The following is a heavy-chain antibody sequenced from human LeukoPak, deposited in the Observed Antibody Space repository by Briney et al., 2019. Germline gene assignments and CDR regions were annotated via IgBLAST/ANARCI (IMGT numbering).Heavy chain of an antibody. J-gene: IGHJ4*02. D-gene: IGHD4-23*01. CDR3: ATGRVVDYGGLFDY. CDR1: GYNSNELS. CDR2: FDPEDGET. Sequence: ASVKVSCKVSGYNSNELSMHWVRQAPGKGLEWMGGFDPEDGETIYAQKFQGRVTMTEDTSTDTAYMELSSLRSEDTAVYYCATGRVVDYGGLFDYWGQGTLVTVSS. V-gene: IGHV1-24*01.